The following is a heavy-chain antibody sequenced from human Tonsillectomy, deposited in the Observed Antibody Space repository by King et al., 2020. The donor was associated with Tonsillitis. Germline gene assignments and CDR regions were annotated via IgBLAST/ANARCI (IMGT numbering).Heavy chain of an antibody. D-gene: IGHD3-10*01. J-gene: IGHJ4*02. Sequence: QLVQSGGGVVQPGRSLRLSCAASGFTFSSYAMHWVRQAPGKGLEWVAVISYDGSNKYYEDSVKGRFTISRDNSKNTLYLQMNSLRAEDTAVYYCARDYYGSGSYNPDYWGQGTLVTVAS. CDR3: ARDYYGSGSYNPDY. V-gene: IGHV3-30-3*01. CDR2: ISYDGSNK. CDR1: GFTFSSYA.